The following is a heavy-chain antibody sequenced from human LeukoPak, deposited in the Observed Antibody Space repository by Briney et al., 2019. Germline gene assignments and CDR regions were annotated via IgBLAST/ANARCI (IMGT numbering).Heavy chain of an antibody. D-gene: IGHD6-13*01. CDR3: ARDFARIAAAGTCDY. Sequence: PGGSLRLSCAASGFTFSSYSMNWVRQAPGKGLEWVSSISSSSYIYYADSVKGRFTISRDNAKNSLYLQMNSLRAEDTAVYYCARDFARIAAAGTCDYWGQGTLVTVSS. CDR2: ISSSSYI. J-gene: IGHJ4*02. CDR1: GFTFSSYS. V-gene: IGHV3-21*01.